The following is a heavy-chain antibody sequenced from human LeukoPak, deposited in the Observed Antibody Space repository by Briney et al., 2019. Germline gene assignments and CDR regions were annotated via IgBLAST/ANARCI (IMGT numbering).Heavy chain of an antibody. J-gene: IGHJ4*02. Sequence: GGSLRLSCAASGFTFSSYAMHWVRQAPGKGLEWVAVISYDGSNKYYAGSVKGRFTISRDNSKNTLYLQMNSLRAEDTAVYYCARGGNDYGDYYFDYWGQGTLVTVSS. D-gene: IGHD4-17*01. V-gene: IGHV3-30*04. CDR1: GFTFSSYA. CDR3: ARGGNDYGDYYFDY. CDR2: ISYDGSNK.